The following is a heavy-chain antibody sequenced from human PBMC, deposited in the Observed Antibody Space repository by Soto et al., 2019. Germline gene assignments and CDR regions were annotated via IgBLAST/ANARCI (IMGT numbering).Heavy chain of an antibody. CDR3: ASVAPRGDYIHGAFDI. D-gene: IGHD4-17*01. V-gene: IGHV1-69*01. Sequence: QVQLVQSGAEVKKPGSSVKVSCKASGGTFSSYAISWVRQAPGQGLEWMGGIIPIFGTANYAQKFQGRVTITTDESTSTAYMEPSSQRSDDTAVYDSASVAPRGDYIHGAFDIWGQGTMVTVSS. CDR1: GGTFSSYA. CDR2: IIPIFGTA. J-gene: IGHJ3*02.